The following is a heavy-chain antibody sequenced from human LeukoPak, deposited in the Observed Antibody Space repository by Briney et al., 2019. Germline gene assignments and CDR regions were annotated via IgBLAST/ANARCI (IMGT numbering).Heavy chain of an antibody. CDR3: ARAAEDGLDH. CDR1: GGSISSGGYS. J-gene: IGHJ4*02. V-gene: IGHV4-30-2*01. CDR2: IYHSGST. Sequence: SQTLSLTCAVSGGSISSGGYSWSWIRQPPGKGLEWIGYIYHSGSTYYNPSLKSRVTISVDRSKNQFSLKLSSVTAADTAVYYCARAAEDGLDHWGQGTLVTVSS. D-gene: IGHD2-15*01.